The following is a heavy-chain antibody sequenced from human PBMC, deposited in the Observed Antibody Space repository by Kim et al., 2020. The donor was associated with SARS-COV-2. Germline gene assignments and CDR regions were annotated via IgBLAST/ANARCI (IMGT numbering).Heavy chain of an antibody. CDR3: ARAGVPAATYWFDP. J-gene: IGHJ5*02. V-gene: IGHV3-30*04. D-gene: IGHD2-2*01. Sequence: GGSLRLSCAASGFTFSSYAMLWVRQAPGKGPEWVAVISFDGSGKYYADSVKGRFTISRDNSKNTLYLQMNSLRAEDTAVYYCARAGVPAATYWFDPWGQGTLVTVSS. CDR2: ISFDGSGK. CDR1: GFTFSSYA.